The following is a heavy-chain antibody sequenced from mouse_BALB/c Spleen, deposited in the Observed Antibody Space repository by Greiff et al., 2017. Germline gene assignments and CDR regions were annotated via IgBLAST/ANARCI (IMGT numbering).Heavy chain of an antibody. Sequence: QVQLQQSGAELMKPGASVKISCKATGYTFSSYWIEWVKQRPGHGLEWIGEILPGSGSTNYNEKFKGKATFTADTSSNTAYMQLSSLTSEDSAVYYCARGGLGYYGYVYLDYWGQGTTLTVSS. CDR1: GYTFSSYW. J-gene: IGHJ2*01. CDR2: ILPGSGST. V-gene: IGHV1-9*01. CDR3: ARGGLGYYGYVYLDY. D-gene: IGHD1-2*01.